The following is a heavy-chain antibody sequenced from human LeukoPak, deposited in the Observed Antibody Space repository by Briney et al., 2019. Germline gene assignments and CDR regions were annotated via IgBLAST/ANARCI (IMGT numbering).Heavy chain of an antibody. Sequence: PSETLSLTCAVYGGSFSGYYWSWIRQPPGKGLEWIGEINHSGSTNYNPSLKSRVTISVDTSKNQFSLKLSSVTAADTAVYYCARGTGGITMIVVVRDYYFDYWGQGTLVTVSS. CDR1: GGSFSGYY. D-gene: IGHD3-22*01. CDR3: ARGTGGITMIVVVRDYYFDY. J-gene: IGHJ4*02. CDR2: INHSGST. V-gene: IGHV4-34*01.